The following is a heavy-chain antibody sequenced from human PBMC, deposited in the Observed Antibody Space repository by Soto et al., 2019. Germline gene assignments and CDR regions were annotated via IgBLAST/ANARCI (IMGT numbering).Heavy chain of an antibody. CDR1: GYTFTSYA. V-gene: IGHV1-3*01. J-gene: IGHJ3*02. D-gene: IGHD7-27*01. CDR2: INAGNGNT. Sequence: ASVKVSCKASGYTFTSYAMHWVRQAPGQRLEWMGWINAGNGNTKYSQKFQGRVTITRDTSASTAYMELSSLRSEDTAAYYCARGELGDAFDIWGQGTMVTVSS. CDR3: ARGELGDAFDI.